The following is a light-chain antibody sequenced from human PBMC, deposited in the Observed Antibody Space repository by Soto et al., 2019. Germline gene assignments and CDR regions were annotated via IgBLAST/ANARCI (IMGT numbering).Light chain of an antibody. CDR1: SSDVGSYNY. V-gene: IGLV2-8*01. J-gene: IGLJ1*01. CDR3: SSDAGSNEYV. Sequence: QSALTQPPSASGSPGQSVTISCTGTSSDVGSYNYVSWYQQHPGKAPKLMIYEVTKRPSGFPDRFSGSKSGNTASLTVSGLQAEDEDDYYCSSDAGSNEYVFGTGTKLTVL. CDR2: EVT.